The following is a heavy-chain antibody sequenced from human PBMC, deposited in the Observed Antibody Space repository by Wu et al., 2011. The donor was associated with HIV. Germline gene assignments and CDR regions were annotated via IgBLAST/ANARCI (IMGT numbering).Heavy chain of an antibody. CDR3: XRDVCPXNKXCFGAFDI. V-gene: IGHV1-2*02. Sequence: QVQVVQSGAEVKKPGASVKVSCKGSGYNFAGYYMHWVRQAPGKGLEWMGWINPNSGGTNYAQRFQGRVSMTRDTSINAVYMELTRLRSDDTAMYYCXRDVCPXNKXCFGAFDIWGQGDRGHRLL. J-gene: IGHJ3*02. CDR2: INPNSGGT. D-gene: IGHD1/OR15-1a*01. CDR1: GYNFAGYY.